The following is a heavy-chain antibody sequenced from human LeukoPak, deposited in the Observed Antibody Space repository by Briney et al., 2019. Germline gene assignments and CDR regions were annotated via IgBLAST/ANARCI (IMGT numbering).Heavy chain of an antibody. D-gene: IGHD1-26*01. J-gene: IGHJ5*02. CDR3: ARDPRGRYEGWFDP. Sequence: SSETLSLTCTVSGLSITYDTYYWAWIRQPPGKGLEWIGSIYASGSTYYSPSLKSRVIISVDTSKNHFSLTLSAVTAADAAVYYCARDPRGRYEGWFDPWGQGTLVTVSS. V-gene: IGHV4-39*07. CDR1: GLSITYDTYY. CDR2: IYASGST.